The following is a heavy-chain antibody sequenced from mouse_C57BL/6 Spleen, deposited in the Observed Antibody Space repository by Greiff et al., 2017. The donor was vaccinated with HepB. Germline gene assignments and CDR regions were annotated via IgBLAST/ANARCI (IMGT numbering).Heavy chain of an antibody. CDR3: ARGYGWFAY. CDR2: IYPRSGNT. Sequence: VKLMESGAELARPGASVKLSCKASGYTFTSYGISWVKQRTGQGLEWIGEIYPRSGNTYYNEKFKGKATLTADKSSSTAYMELRSLTSEDSAVYFCARGYGWFAYWGQGTLVTVSA. D-gene: IGHD2-2*01. CDR1: GYTFTSYG. J-gene: IGHJ3*01. V-gene: IGHV1-81*01.